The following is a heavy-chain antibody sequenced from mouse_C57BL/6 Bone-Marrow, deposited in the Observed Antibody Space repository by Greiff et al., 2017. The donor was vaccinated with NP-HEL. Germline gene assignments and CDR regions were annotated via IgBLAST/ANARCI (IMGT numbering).Heavy chain of an antibody. Sequence: EAGGGLVQPKGSLKLSCAASGFSFNTYAMNWVRQAPGKGLEWVARIRSKSNNYATYYADSVKDRFTISRDDSESMLYLQMNNLKTEDTAMYYCVSSVVANAMDYWGQGTSVTVSS. CDR3: VSSVVANAMDY. CDR2: IRSKSNNYAT. D-gene: IGHD1-1*01. V-gene: IGHV10-1*01. J-gene: IGHJ4*01. CDR1: GFSFNTYA.